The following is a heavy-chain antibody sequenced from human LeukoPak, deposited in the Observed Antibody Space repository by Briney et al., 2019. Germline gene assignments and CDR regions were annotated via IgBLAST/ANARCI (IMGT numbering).Heavy chain of an antibody. D-gene: IGHD4-17*01. CDR2: IYYTGTT. Sequence: PSETLSLTCSVSGGSVTSGTYYWTWIRQSAGKGLEWIRYIYYTGTTNYNPSLKSRVTISLDTSKNQFSLRVSSVTAADTGTYYCASPGPDYGDYAYAYWGQGSLVTVSS. CDR3: ASPGPDYGDYAYAY. V-gene: IGHV4-61*01. CDR1: GGSVTSGTYY. J-gene: IGHJ4*02.